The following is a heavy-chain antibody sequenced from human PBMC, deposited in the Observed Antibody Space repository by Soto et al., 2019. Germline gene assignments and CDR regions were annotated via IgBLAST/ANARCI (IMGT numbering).Heavy chain of an antibody. CDR2: IIPIFGTA. V-gene: IGHV1-69*13. CDR3: ATWPRGYCSSTSCHSGANWFDP. CDR1: GGTFSSYA. D-gene: IGHD2-2*01. Sequence: SVKVSCKASGGTFSSYAISWVRQAPGQGLEWMGGIIPIFGTANYAQKFQGRVTITADESTSTAYMELSSLRSEDTAVYYCATWPRGYCSSTSCHSGANWFDPWGQGTLVTVSS. J-gene: IGHJ5*02.